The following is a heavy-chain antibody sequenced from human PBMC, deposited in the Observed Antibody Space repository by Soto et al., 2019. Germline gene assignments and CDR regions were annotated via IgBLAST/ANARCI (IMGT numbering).Heavy chain of an antibody. D-gene: IGHD3-9*01. CDR3: ARVPAYDILTGDFDY. CDR2: ISSSSSYI. Sequence: VGSLRLSCAASGFSFSSYSMNWVRQAPGKGLEWVSSISSSSSYIYYADSVKGRFTISRDNAKNSLYLQMNSLRAEDTAVYYCARVPAYDILTGDFDYWGQGTLVTVSS. J-gene: IGHJ4*02. V-gene: IGHV3-21*01. CDR1: GFSFSSYS.